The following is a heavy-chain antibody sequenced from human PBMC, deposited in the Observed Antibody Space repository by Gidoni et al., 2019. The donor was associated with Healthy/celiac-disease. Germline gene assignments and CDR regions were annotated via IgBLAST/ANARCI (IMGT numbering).Heavy chain of an antibody. CDR2: INPNSGGT. Sequence: QVQLVQSGAQVKKPAASVKVSCKASRYTFTGYYMHWVRQAPGQGLEWMGWINPNSGGTNYAQKFQGRVTMTRDTYISTAYMEVSRLRSDDTAVYYCARDWGGWGSGDYWGQGTLVTVSS. D-gene: IGHD7-27*01. CDR1: RYTFTGYY. CDR3: ARDWGGWGSGDY. J-gene: IGHJ4*02. V-gene: IGHV1-2*02.